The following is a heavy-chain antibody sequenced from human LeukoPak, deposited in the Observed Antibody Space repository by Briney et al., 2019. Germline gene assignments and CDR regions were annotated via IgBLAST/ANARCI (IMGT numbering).Heavy chain of an antibody. CDR3: ACGSSSVDY. J-gene: IGHJ4*02. Sequence: PSETLSLTCTVSGGSISSYYWSWIRQPPAKGLEWIRYIFYSGSAKYDPSLKSRVTISLDTSKNQFSLKLSSVTAADTAVYYCACGSSSVDYWGQGTLVTVSS. D-gene: IGHD6-6*01. CDR2: IFYSGSA. CDR1: GGSISSYY. V-gene: IGHV4-59*08.